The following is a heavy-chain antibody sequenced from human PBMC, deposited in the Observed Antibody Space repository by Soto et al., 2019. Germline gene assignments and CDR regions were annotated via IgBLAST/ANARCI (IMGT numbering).Heavy chain of an antibody. V-gene: IGHV1-46*03. Sequence: ASVKVSCKAAGYTFTIYGISWVRQAPGQGLEWMGIINPCGGSTSYAQKFQGRVTMTRDTSTSTVYMELSSLRSEDTAVYYCARLGSGPQDWGQGTLVTVSS. CDR2: INPCGGST. J-gene: IGHJ4*02. CDR3: ARLGSGPQD. CDR1: GYTFTIYG. D-gene: IGHD3-10*01.